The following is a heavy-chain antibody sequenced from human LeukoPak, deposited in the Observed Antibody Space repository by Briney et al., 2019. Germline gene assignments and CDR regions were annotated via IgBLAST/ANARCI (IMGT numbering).Heavy chain of an antibody. D-gene: IGHD1-1*01. CDR3: ARGLENFDY. CDR2: INPNSGGT. V-gene: IGHV1-2*02. Sequence: ASVKVSCKASGYTFSGYYMHWVRQAPGQGLGWMGRINPNSGGTNYSQKFHGRVTMTRDTSISTTYMELRRVRFDDTAVYYCARGLENFDYWGQGTLVSVSS. CDR1: GYTFSGYY. J-gene: IGHJ4*02.